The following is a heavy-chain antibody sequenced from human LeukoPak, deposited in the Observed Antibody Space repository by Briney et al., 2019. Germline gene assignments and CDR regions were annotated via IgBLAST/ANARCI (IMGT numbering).Heavy chain of an antibody. V-gene: IGHV4-4*02. Sequence: SETLSLTCAVSGGSISSSNWWSWVRQPPGKGLEWIGEIYHSGSTNYNPSLKSRVTISVDKSKNQFSLKLSSVTAADTAVYYCARGSVVAARALDYWGQGTLVTVSS. CDR2: IYHSGST. J-gene: IGHJ4*02. CDR3: ARGSVVAARALDY. D-gene: IGHD2-15*01. CDR1: GGSISSSNW.